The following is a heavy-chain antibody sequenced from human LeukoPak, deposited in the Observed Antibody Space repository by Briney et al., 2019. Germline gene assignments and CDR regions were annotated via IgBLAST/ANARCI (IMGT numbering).Heavy chain of an antibody. D-gene: IGHD1-26*01. V-gene: IGHV4-39*01. CDR1: GASISGGTYY. J-gene: IGHJ4*02. CDR3: ARRGGSGRAFDY. CDR2: IYYTGST. Sequence: PSETLSLTCSVSGASISGGTYYWGWIRQPPGKGLEWIGSIYYTGSTYDSPSLKSRVTISVDTSKNQFSLKLSSVTAADTAVYYCARRGGSGRAFDYWGQGTLVTVSS.